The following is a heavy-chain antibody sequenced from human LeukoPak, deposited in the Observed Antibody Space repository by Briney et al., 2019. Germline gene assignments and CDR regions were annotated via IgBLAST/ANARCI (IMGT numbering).Heavy chain of an antibody. V-gene: IGHV1-2*02. Sequence: ASVKVSCKASGYTFTGYYMHWVRQAPGQGLEWMGWINPNSGGTNCAQKFQGRVTMTRDTSISTTYMELSRLRSDDTAVFYCATTGYGGTYDALNIWGQGTMVTVSS. D-gene: IGHD5-12*01. CDR3: ATTGYGGTYDALNI. J-gene: IGHJ3*02. CDR1: GYTFTGYY. CDR2: INPNSGGT.